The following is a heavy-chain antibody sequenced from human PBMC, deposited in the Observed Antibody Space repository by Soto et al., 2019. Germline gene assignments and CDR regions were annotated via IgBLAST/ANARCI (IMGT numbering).Heavy chain of an antibody. CDR2: IYYNGST. CDR1: GDSISSGVYY. D-gene: IGHD6-19*01. J-gene: IGHJ5*02. V-gene: IGHV4-31*03. Sequence: KTSETLSLTCSVSGDSISSGVYYWTWIRQHPGKGLEWIGYIYYNGSTHYNPSLKSRTTISLDTSKNQFSLRLSSVTAVDTAIYYCARGVAVARLYWFDPWGQGTPVTVSS. CDR3: ARGVAVARLYWFDP.